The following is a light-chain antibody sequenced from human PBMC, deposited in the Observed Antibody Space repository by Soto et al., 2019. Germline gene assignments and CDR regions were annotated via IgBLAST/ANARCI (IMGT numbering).Light chain of an antibody. V-gene: IGLV2-14*01. CDR1: SRDVGDYNY. CDR3: SSFTSSTTLVV. J-gene: IGLJ1*01. Sequence: QSALTQPASVSGSPGQSITISCTGTSRDVGDYNYVSWYQQHPDRAPKVMIYEVSNRPSGVSNRFSGSKSCNPASLTISGLQAEDEGDYYCSSFTSSTTLVVFGTGTKLTVL. CDR2: EVS.